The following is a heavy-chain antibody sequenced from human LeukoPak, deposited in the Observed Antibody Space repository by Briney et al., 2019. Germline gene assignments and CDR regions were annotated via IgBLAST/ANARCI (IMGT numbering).Heavy chain of an antibody. Sequence: SETLSLTCAVSGYSISSGYYWGWIRQPPGKGLEWIGSIYYRGSTYYKPSLKSRVTISIDTSKNQFSLKLSSVTAADTAVYYCGRKGGGDGYNLGNAYDIWGQGTMVTVSS. V-gene: IGHV4-38-2*01. J-gene: IGHJ3*02. CDR2: IYYRGST. D-gene: IGHD5-24*01. CDR1: GYSISSGYY. CDR3: GRKGGGDGYNLGNAYDI.